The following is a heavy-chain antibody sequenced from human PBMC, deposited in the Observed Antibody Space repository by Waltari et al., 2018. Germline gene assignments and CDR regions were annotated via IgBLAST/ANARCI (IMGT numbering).Heavy chain of an antibody. D-gene: IGHD2-15*01. V-gene: IGHV1-24*01. J-gene: IGHJ6*02. CDR1: GYTLTELS. Sequence: QVQLVQSGAEVKKPGASGKVSCKVYGYTLTELSMPWVRQAPGQGLEWMGGFDPKDGETIYAKKFQGRVTMTEDTSTDTAYMGLSSLRSEDTDVYYCATGAYCSGGSCYGYYYYGMDVWGQGTTVTVSS. CDR2: FDPKDGET. CDR3: ATGAYCSGGSCYGYYYYGMDV.